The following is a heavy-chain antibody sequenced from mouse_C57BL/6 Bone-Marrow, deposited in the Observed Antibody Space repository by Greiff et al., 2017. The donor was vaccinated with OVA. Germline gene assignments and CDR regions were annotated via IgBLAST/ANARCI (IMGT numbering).Heavy chain of an antibody. Sequence: EVKLVESGPGLVKPSQSLSLTCSVTGYSITSGYYWNWIRQFPGNKLEWMGYISYDGSNNYNPSLKNRISITRDTSKNQFFLKLNSVTTEDTATYYCARGGNLTTVVATDYWGQGTTLTVSS. D-gene: IGHD1-1*01. J-gene: IGHJ2*01. CDR3: ARGGNLTTVVATDY. CDR1: GYSITSGYY. CDR2: ISYDGSN. V-gene: IGHV3-6*01.